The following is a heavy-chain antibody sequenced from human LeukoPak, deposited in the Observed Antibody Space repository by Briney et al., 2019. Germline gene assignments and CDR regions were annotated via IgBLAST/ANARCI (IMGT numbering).Heavy chain of an antibody. V-gene: IGHV3-23*01. Sequence: GGSLRLSCAASGFTFSSCAMSWVRQAPGKGLERVSGISASGYTTNYADSVKGRFTISRDNSKNTLYMQMNSLRAEDTAVYYCAERCGTTVDGAFDSWGQGTLVTVSS. CDR3: AERCGTTVDGAFDS. J-gene: IGHJ4*02. CDR2: ISASGYTT. D-gene: IGHD1-1*01. CDR1: GFTFSSCA.